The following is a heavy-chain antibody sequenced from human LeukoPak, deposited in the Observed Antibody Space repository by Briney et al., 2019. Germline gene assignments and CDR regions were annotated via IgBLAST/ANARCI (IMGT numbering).Heavy chain of an antibody. Sequence: GGSLRLSCAASGFTFSSYGMHWVRQAPGKGLEWVAVIWYGGSNKYYADSVKGRFTISRDNSKNTLYLQMNSLRAEDTAVYYCAKVHDAAIAHFDYWGQGTLVTVSS. CDR1: GFTFSSYG. D-gene: IGHD2-2*01. CDR3: AKVHDAAIAHFDY. CDR2: IWYGGSNK. V-gene: IGHV3-30*02. J-gene: IGHJ4*02.